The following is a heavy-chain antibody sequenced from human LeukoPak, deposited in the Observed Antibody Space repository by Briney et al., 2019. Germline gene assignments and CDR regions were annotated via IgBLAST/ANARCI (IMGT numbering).Heavy chain of an antibody. CDR3: ARDDGGPDAFDI. Sequence: SETLSLTCTVSGASISSSSSYWGWIRQPPGKGLEWLGNIYSRGNTYYNPSLRSRVTISIDTSKNQFSLRLTSVTAADTAVYYCARDDGGPDAFDIWGQGTMVTVSS. CDR1: GASISSSSSY. V-gene: IGHV4-39*07. D-gene: IGHD3-16*01. J-gene: IGHJ3*02. CDR2: IYSRGNT.